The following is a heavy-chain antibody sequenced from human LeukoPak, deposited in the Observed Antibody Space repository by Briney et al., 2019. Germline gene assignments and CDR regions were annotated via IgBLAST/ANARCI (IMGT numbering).Heavy chain of an antibody. J-gene: IGHJ6*02. V-gene: IGHV3-21*01. CDR2: ISSSSSYI. CDR3: ARGDSSGWSPDPYYYYGMDV. CDR1: GFTFSSYS. Sequence: GGSLRLSCAASGFTFSSYSMNWVRQAPGEGLEWVSSISSSSSYIYYADSLKGRFTISRDNAKNSLYLQLNSLRGEDTAVYYCARGDSSGWSPDPYYYYGMDVWGQGTTVTVSS. D-gene: IGHD6-19*01.